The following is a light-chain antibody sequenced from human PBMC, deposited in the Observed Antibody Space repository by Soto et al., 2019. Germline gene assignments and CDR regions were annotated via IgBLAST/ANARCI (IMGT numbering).Light chain of an antibody. CDR3: QQRSDWPWT. Sequence: DIVLTQSPSTLSLSSWERATVSFSSSPSVSSYLAWFQQKPGQPPRLLMYEASNRATGIPARFSGGGSGTDFTLTISSLEPEDFAVYYCQQRSDWPWTFGQGTKVEIK. CDR2: EAS. CDR1: PSVSSY. J-gene: IGKJ1*01. V-gene: IGKV3-11*01.